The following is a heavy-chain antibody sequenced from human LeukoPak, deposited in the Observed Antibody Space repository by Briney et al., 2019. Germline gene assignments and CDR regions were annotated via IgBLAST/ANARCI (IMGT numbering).Heavy chain of an antibody. J-gene: IGHJ4*02. CDR1: GYTFTGYY. D-gene: IGHD6-13*01. CDR2: INPNSGGT. V-gene: IGHV1-2*04. CDR3: ASSGSGIAAAGIADYLDY. Sequence: GASVKVSCKASGYTFTGYYIHWVRQAPGQGLEWMGWINPNSGGTNYAQKFQGWASMTRDTSISTAYMELSRLTSDDTAVYYCASSGSGIAAAGIADYLDYWGQGTLVTVSS.